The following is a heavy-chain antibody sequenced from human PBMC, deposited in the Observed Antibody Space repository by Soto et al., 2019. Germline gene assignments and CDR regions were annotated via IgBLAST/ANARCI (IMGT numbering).Heavy chain of an antibody. D-gene: IGHD6-6*01. CDR3: AKSEAPDY. CDR1: GFTFSSYG. Sequence: PGGSLRLSCAASGFTFSSYGMHWVRQAPGKGLEWVAVISYDGSNKYYADSVKGRFTISRDNSKNTLYLQMNSLRAEDTAVYYCAKSEAPDYWGQGTLVTVSS. CDR2: ISYDGSNK. V-gene: IGHV3-30*18. J-gene: IGHJ4*02.